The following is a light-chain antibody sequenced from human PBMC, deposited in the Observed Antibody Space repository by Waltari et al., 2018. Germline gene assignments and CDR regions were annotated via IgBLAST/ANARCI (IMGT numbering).Light chain of an antibody. CDR2: SFS. V-gene: IGLV1-40*01. CDR3: QSYDTTLSAVV. J-gene: IGLJ2*01. CDR1: KSNIGADFD. Sequence: QSVLTQPPSVSGAPGQRVTISCSGTKSNIGADFDVHWYQQVPGTAPKLLLHSFSNRPAGVPDRFSGFKPGASASLVITGLQAEDEAMYYCQSYDTTLSAVVFGGGTRLTV.